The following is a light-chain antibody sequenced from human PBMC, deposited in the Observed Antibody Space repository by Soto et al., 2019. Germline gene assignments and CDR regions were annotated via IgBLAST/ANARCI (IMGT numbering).Light chain of an antibody. CDR2: STT. Sequence: QAVVTQEPSLTVSPGGTVTLTCASSTGPVTSGYYPNWFQQKPGQAPRPLIYSTTNEHSWTPARFSGSLLGGKAALTLSGVLPADEAEYYCLLYYGSPQPNWVFGGGTKLTVL. V-gene: IGLV7-43*01. CDR1: TGPVTSGYY. CDR3: LLYYGSPQPNWV. J-gene: IGLJ3*02.